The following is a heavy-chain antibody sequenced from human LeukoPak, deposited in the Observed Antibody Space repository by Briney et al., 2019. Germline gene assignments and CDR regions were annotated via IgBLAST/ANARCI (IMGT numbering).Heavy chain of an antibody. V-gene: IGHV4-38-2*02. CDR2: IHHSGST. CDR1: GYSISSGYY. Sequence: PSETLSLTCTVTGYSISSGYYWGWIRQPPGNGLEWIGSIHHSGSTYYNPSLKSRVTISVNTSKNQFSLRLSSVTAADTAVYYCARTTGSFYFYYYMDVWGKGTTVTVSS. D-gene: IGHD1-26*01. J-gene: IGHJ6*03. CDR3: ARTTGSFYFYYYMDV.